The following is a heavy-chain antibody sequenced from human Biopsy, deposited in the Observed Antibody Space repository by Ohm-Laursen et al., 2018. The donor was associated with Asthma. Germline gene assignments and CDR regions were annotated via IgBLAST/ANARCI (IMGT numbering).Heavy chain of an antibody. J-gene: IGHJ3*01. Sequence: SVTLSLTCAVYGGSFSNYYWTWIRQPPGKGLEWIGEINHRGSTNYNPSLKSRITLSVDTSKNQFPVKLRPVTAADTAVYYCARSPYYYGLLGPTRGFGVYAVWGHGTLVTVSS. V-gene: IGHV4-34*01. D-gene: IGHD3-10*01. CDR2: INHRGST. CDR3: ARSPYYYGLLGPTRGFGVYAV. CDR1: GGSFSNYY.